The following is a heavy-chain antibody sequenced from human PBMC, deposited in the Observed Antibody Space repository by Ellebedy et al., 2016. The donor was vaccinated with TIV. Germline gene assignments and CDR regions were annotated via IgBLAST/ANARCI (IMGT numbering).Heavy chain of an antibody. CDR2: LLPMYGTT. CDR3: ARGEYKNWFDP. V-gene: IGHV1-69*13. Sequence: AASVKVSCKASGVTFSRYAVSWVRPAPGQGLDWTGTLLPMYGTTHYARKLKGRVTIAADASTNTAFMELSSLKSEDTAIYYGARGEYKNWFDPWGQGTLVTVSS. CDR1: GVTFSRYA. J-gene: IGHJ5*02. D-gene: IGHD1-1*01.